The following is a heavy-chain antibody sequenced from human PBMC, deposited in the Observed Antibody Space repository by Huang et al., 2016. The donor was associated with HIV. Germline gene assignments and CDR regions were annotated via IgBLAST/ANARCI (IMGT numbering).Heavy chain of an antibody. D-gene: IGHD6-13*01. Sequence: QLQLQESGPGQVKPSETLSLTCTVSGDFISSTNYYWGWLRQSPGKGRGWVGRVYQSGSTNYNPSLKSRVTLSVDTSRNQFSLRLNSVTAADTAVYYCASQHIGAAATWFWGRGTQVAVSS. CDR3: ASQHIGAAATWF. CDR2: VYQSGST. CDR1: GDFISSTNYY. V-gene: IGHV4-39*01. J-gene: IGHJ4*02.